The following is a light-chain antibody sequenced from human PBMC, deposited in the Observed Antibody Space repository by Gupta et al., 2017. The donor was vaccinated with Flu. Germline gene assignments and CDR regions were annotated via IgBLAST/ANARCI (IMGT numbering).Light chain of an antibody. V-gene: IGLV3-19*01. J-gene: IGLJ3*02. CDR3: TSRDISGKVRV. CDR2: AKD. CDR1: RNYY. Sequence: RNYYPSWYQQKPGQAPLLVIYAKDNRPSAIPDRFSGSTSGNTASLIITGAQAEDEADYYCTSRDISGKVRVFGGGTKVTVL.